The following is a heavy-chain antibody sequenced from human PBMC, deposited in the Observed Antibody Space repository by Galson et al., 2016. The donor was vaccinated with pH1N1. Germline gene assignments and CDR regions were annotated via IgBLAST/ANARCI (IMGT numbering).Heavy chain of an antibody. V-gene: IGHV1-69*13. J-gene: IGHJ2*01. Sequence: SVKVSCKASGGTFSSYGINWVRQAPGQGLEWMGGIIPIFGTAKYAQNFQGGVTITADESTTTAYMELSSLRSEDTAVYYCAREDYYDTDLSDWYFDLWGRGTLLTVSS. D-gene: IGHD3-22*01. CDR1: GGTFSSYG. CDR3: AREDYYDTDLSDWYFDL. CDR2: IIPIFGTA.